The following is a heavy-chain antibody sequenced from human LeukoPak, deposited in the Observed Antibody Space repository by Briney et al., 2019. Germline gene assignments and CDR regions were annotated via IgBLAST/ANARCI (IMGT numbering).Heavy chain of an antibody. CDR3: ARGLPGYCSGDSCYCYFDS. CDR1: GYTFTSYG. V-gene: IGHV1-18*01. D-gene: IGHD2-15*01. Sequence: GASVKVSCKASGYTFTSYGFSWVRQAPGQGLEWMGWISAYNGNTNYAQKLQGRVTMTTDTSTSTAYMELRSLRSDDTAVYYCARGLPGYCSGDSCYCYFDSWGQGTLVTVSS. J-gene: IGHJ4*02. CDR2: ISAYNGNT.